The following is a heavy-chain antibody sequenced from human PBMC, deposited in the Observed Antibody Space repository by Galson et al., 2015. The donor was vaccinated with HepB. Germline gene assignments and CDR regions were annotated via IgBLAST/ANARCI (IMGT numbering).Heavy chain of an antibody. CDR1: GDSVSSNHAV. V-gene: IGHV6-1*01. Sequence: CAISGDSVSSNHAVWNWIRQSPSRSLEWLGRTYYRSRWYIDYATSVRSRITINPDTSRNQFSLHLSSVTPEDTAVYYCAYGSDVWGQGTTVIVSS. CDR2: TYYRSRWYI. CDR3: AYGSDV. J-gene: IGHJ6*02.